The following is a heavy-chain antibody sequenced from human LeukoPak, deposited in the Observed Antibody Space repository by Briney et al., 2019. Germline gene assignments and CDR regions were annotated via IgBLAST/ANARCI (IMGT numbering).Heavy chain of an antibody. D-gene: IGHD2-2*01. CDR3: ARQYCTSTTCYPHFDY. CDR2: IYSSGTT. CDR1: GGSISGYY. Sequence: PSETLSLTCTVSGGSISGYYWSWIRQPAGKGLGWIGHIYSSGTTSYNPSLKSRVTMSVDTSKNQFSLRLTSVTAADTALFFCARQYCTSTTCYPHFDYWGQGTLVTVSS. V-gene: IGHV4-4*07. J-gene: IGHJ4*02.